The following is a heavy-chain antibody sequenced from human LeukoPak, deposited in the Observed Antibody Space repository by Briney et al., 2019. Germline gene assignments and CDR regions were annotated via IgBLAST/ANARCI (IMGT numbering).Heavy chain of an antibody. Sequence: ASVKVSCKASGGTFSSYAISWVRQAPGQGLEWMGGIIPIFGTANYAQKFQGRVTITADKSTSTSYMELSSLRSEDTAVYYCARGYHYDSSGFYFDYWGQGTLVTVSS. D-gene: IGHD3-22*01. V-gene: IGHV1-69*06. CDR2: IIPIFGTA. CDR1: GGTFSSYA. J-gene: IGHJ4*02. CDR3: ARGYHYDSSGFYFDY.